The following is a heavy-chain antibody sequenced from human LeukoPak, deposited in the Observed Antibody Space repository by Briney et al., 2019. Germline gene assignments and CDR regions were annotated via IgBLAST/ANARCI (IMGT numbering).Heavy chain of an antibody. CDR3: AKDREMGYYGSGSSDY. D-gene: IGHD3-10*01. CDR1: GFTFSTYG. V-gene: IGHV3-30*02. J-gene: IGHJ4*02. CDR2: IRYDGSKK. Sequence: GGSLRLSCAASGFTFSTYGMHWVRQAPGKGLEWVAFIRYDGSKKYNADSVKGRFTISRDNSKNTLYLQMNSLRAEDTAMYYCAKDREMGYYGSGSSDYWGQGTLVTVSS.